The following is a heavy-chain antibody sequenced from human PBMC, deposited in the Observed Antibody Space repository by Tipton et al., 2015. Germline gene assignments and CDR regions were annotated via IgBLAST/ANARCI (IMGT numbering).Heavy chain of an antibody. Sequence: LSLTCAASGFTFSSYGMTWVRQAPGKGLEWVSSITSSSDYIYYADSVKGRFTISRDNAKNSLFLQMNSLTAEDTAVYFCARELSGWAPDYWGQGTLVTVSS. J-gene: IGHJ4*02. D-gene: IGHD6-19*01. CDR2: ITSSSDYI. V-gene: IGHV3-21*01. CDR3: ARELSGWAPDY. CDR1: GFTFSSYG.